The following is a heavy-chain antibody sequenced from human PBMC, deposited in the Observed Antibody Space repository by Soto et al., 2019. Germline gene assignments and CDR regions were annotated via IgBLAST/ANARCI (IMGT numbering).Heavy chain of an antibody. V-gene: IGHV3-21*06. D-gene: IGHD6-6*01. Sequence: GGSLRLSCATSGFTFSNYRMNLVREAPGKGLEWVASISGSGKDTFYRDSVKGRFTISRDNAESSLVLQMNSLTVDDTAVYHCARVHLVRTSSYYCGMEVWGPGTTVTVSS. J-gene: IGHJ6*02. CDR1: GFTFSNYR. CDR2: ISGSGKDT. CDR3: ARVHLVRTSSYYCGMEV.